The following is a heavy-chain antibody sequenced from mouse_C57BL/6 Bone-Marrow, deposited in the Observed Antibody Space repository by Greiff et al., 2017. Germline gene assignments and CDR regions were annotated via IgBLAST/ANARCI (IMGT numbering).Heavy chain of an antibody. CDR2: IDPENGDT. V-gene: IGHV14-4*01. Sequence: EVKLVESGAELVRPGASVKLSCTASGFNIKDDYMHWVKQRPEQGLEWIGWIDPENGDTEYASKFQGKATITADPSSNTAYLQLSSLTSEDTAVYYCTTGGYWGQGTLVTVSA. CDR1: GFNIKDDY. CDR3: TTGGY. J-gene: IGHJ3*02.